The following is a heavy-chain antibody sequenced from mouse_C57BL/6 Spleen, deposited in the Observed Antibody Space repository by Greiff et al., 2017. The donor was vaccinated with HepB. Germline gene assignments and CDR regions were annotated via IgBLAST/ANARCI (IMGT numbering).Heavy chain of an antibody. J-gene: IGHJ2*01. CDR3: AEANSGYFDY. V-gene: IGHV14-2*01. CDR1: GYNIKDYY. D-gene: IGHD3-2*02. Sequence: VQLQQSGAELVKPGASVKVSCTASGYNIKDYYMHWVKQRTEQGLEWIGWIGPEDGETKYDAKFQGKATLTADTSSNTAYLQLSSLASEDAAVCYCAEANSGYFDYWGQGTTLTVSS. CDR2: IGPEDGET.